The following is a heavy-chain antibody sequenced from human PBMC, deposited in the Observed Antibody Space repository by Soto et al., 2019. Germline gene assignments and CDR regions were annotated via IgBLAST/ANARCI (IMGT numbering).Heavy chain of an antibody. CDR3: ARWDPSGSYYWFDP. CDR2: ISSNGGST. V-gene: IGHV3-64*01. D-gene: IGHD1-26*01. Sequence: GGSLRLSCAASGFTFSSYAMHWVRQAPGKGLEYVSAISSNGGSTYYANSVKGRFTISRDNSKNTLYLQMGSLRAEDMAVYYCARWDPSGSYYWFDPWGQGTLVTVSS. J-gene: IGHJ5*02. CDR1: GFTFSSYA.